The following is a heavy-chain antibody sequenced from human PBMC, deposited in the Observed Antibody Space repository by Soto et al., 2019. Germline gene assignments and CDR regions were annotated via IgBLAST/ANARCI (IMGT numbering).Heavy chain of an antibody. CDR3: ARGPPVLHQNNWFDR. CDR1: GCSIGSGGYY. Sequence: PSETLSLTCTVSGCSIGSGGYYWSWILQHPGKGLEWIGYIYYSGSTYYNPSLKSRVTISVDTSKNQFSLKLSSVTAADTAVYYCARGPPVLHQNNWFDRLGQRILVTVSS. CDR2: IYYSGST. V-gene: IGHV4-31*03. J-gene: IGHJ5*02.